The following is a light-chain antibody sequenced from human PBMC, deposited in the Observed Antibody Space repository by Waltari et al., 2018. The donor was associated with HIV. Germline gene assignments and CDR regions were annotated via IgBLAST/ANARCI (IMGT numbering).Light chain of an antibody. CDR3: STWDDRLNGVV. CDR2: ADG. V-gene: IGLV1-44*01. Sequence: QSVLTQPPSASGTPGQRVTISCSGRTPNLGRYSVNWYQQFSRATPKLLIFADGQRPSGVPDRFSGSKSGTSASLVISGLQSEDEADYYCSTWDDRLNGVVFGGGTRLTVV. J-gene: IGLJ3*02. CDR1: TPNLGRYS.